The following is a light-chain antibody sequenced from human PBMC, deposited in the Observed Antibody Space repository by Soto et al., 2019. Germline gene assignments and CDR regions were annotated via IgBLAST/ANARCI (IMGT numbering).Light chain of an antibody. V-gene: IGKV1-5*01. Sequence: DIQVTESPSTLAASVGDRVTITGRASQSSSNWLAWYQQKPGKAPRHLIYDASSLQSGGPSSFSGSGFGKEFTLTISSLQRDDFATYYWHLYHNYSWTVGQGTDVDSK. J-gene: IGKJ1*01. CDR3: HLYHNYSWT. CDR1: QSSSNW. CDR2: DAS.